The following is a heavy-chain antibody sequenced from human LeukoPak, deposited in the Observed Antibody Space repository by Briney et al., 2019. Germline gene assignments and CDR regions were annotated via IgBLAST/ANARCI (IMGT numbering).Heavy chain of an antibody. J-gene: IGHJ4*02. CDR1: GGSLTNYY. V-gene: IGHV4-59*01. D-gene: IGHD1-26*01. CDR2: IDYSGRA. CDR3: ARRGGSYSTFRGYFDY. Sequence: SETLSLTCTVSGGSLTNYYWTWLRQPPGKGLEWIGYIDYSGRANYSPSLKSRVTISLDTSNNQFSLKFNSVTAADAAVYYCARRGGSYSTFRGYFDYWGQGTLVTVSS.